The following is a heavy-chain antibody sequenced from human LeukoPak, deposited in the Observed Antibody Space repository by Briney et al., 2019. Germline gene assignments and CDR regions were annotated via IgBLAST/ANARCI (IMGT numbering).Heavy chain of an antibody. CDR1: GITIESHS. D-gene: IGHD1-26*01. Sequence: PGGSLRLSCMGSGITIESHSIRWVRQAPGKGLEWVSGTSGGSDDTHYADSVKGRFTIYRDNSRSTVYLQMNNLRADDTALYFCANGLVGRIRGYWGQGTRVTVSS. CDR2: TSGGSDDT. CDR3: ANGLVGRIRGY. J-gene: IGHJ4*02. V-gene: IGHV3-23*01.